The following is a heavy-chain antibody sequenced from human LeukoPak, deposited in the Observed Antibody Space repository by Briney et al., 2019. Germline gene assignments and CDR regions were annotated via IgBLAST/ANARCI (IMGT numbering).Heavy chain of an antibody. V-gene: IGHV1-46*01. J-gene: IGHJ4*02. D-gene: IGHD3-10*01. Sequence: VASVKVSCKASGYTFTSYYMHWVRQAPGQGLEWMGIINPSGGSTSYAQKFQGRVTMTEDTSTDTAYMELSSLRSEDTAVYYCATVRLWFGELLPFDYWGQGTLVTVSS. CDR2: INPSGGST. CDR3: ATVRLWFGELLPFDY. CDR1: GYTFTSYY.